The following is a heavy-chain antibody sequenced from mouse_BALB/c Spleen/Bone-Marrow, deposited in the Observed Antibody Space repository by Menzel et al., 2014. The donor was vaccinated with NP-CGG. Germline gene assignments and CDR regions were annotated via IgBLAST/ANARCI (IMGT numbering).Heavy chain of an antibody. D-gene: IGHD2-1*01. V-gene: IGHV2-9*02. CDR1: GFSLXNYG. CDR2: IWTGGST. Sequence: QVQLQQSGPGLVAPSQSLSITCTVSGFSLXNYGVHWVRQPPGKGLEWLGVIWTGGSTNYNSALMSRLSFSKDNSKSQVFLKMNSLQTDDRAMYYCARGYGNYGYAMDYWGQGTSVTVSS. J-gene: IGHJ4*01. CDR3: ARGYGNYGYAMDY.